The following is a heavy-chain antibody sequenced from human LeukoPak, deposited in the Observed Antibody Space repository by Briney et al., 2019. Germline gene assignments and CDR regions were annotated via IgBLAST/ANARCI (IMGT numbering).Heavy chain of an antibody. Sequence: GGSLRLSCAASGFTVSSNYMSWVRHAPGKGLEWVSIFYRGGSTYYADSVKGRLTVSRDNSKNILYLQMNSLRAEDTAVYYCARSQDGSGSYFYYFYIDVWGKGTTV. CDR2: FYRGGST. V-gene: IGHV3-66*01. CDR1: GFTVSSNY. J-gene: IGHJ6*03. D-gene: IGHD3-10*01. CDR3: ARSQDGSGSYFYYFYIDV.